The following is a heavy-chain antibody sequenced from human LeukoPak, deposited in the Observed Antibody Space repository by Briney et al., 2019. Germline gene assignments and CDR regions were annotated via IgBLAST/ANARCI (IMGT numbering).Heavy chain of an antibody. D-gene: IGHD2-21*02. CDR3: ASHSLAYCGGDCYLRERYYYYYMDV. V-gene: IGHV3-66*04. Sequence: GGSLRLSCAASELSVSSNYMSWIRQAPGKGLEWVAILYSSGRTEYADSVKGRFAVSRDNSKNTRYLQMNSLRAEDTAVYYCASHSLAYCGGDCYLRERYYYYYMDVWGKGTTVTISS. J-gene: IGHJ6*03. CDR2: LYSSGRT. CDR1: ELSVSSNY.